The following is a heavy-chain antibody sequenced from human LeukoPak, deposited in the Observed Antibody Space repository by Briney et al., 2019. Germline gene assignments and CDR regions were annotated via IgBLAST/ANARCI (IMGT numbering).Heavy chain of an antibody. CDR3: AKSRSGSANWALQIFDN. V-gene: IGHV3-23*01. Sequence: GGSLRLSCAASGFTFSSYAMSWVRQAPGKRLEWVSAISGSGGSTYYADSVKGRFTISKDNSKNTLYLQMNSLRAEDTAVYFCAKSRSGSANWALQIFDNWGQGTLVTVSS. CDR2: ISGSGGST. CDR1: GFTFSSYA. D-gene: IGHD1-1*01. J-gene: IGHJ4*02.